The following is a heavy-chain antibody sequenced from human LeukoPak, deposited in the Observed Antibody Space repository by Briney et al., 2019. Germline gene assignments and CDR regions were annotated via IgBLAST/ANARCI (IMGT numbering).Heavy chain of an antibody. D-gene: IGHD6-6*01. J-gene: IGHJ4*02. CDR2: IRYDGSNK. CDR1: GFTFSSYG. CDR3: AKDRINEQLLCDY. V-gene: IGHV3-30*02. Sequence: GGSLRLSCAASGFTFSSYGMHWVRQAPGKGLEWVAFIRYDGSNKYYADSVKGRFTISRDNSKNTLYLQMNSLRAEDTAVYYCAKDRINEQLLCDYWGQGTLVTVSS.